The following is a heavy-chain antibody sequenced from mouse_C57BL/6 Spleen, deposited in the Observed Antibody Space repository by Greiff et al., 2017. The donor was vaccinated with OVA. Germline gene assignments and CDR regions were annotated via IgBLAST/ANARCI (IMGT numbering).Heavy chain of an antibody. V-gene: IGHV1-76*01. CDR2: IYPGSGNT. CDR3: ARDQAGFAY. D-gene: IGHD3-2*02. Sequence: VQLQESGAELVRPGASVKLSCKASGYTFTDYYINWVKQRPGQGLEWIARIYPGSGNTYYNEKFKGKATLTAEKSSSTAYMQLSSLTSEDSAVYFCARDQAGFAYWGQGTLVTVSA. CDR1: GYTFTDYY. J-gene: IGHJ3*01.